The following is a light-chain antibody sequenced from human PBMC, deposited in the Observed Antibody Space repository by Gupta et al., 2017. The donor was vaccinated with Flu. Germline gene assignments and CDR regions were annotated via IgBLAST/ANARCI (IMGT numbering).Light chain of an antibody. CDR2: SAS. CDR3: EHSDITPLT. CDR1: QYISNF. V-gene: IGKV1-39*01. J-gene: IGKJ4*01. Sequence: DIPMTQSPSSLSASVGDSVTITCRPSQYISNFLTWYQRKPGRAPKLLIYSASNLQSGVPGRFSGSRSGTEFFLTISRLQTEDFATYYCEHSDITPLTFGSGTTVEIK.